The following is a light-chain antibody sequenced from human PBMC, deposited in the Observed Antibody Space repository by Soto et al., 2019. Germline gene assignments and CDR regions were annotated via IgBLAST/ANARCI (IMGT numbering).Light chain of an antibody. CDR1: QSISNW. CDR3: QQYNSYSAPWT. J-gene: IGKJ1*01. Sequence: DIQMTQSPSTLSSSVGDRVIITCRASQSISNWLAWYQQKPGKAPNLLIYKASSLKSGVPSRFSGSGSGTEFTLTISSLQPDDFATYYCQQYNSYSAPWTFGQGTKVDI. V-gene: IGKV1-5*03. CDR2: KAS.